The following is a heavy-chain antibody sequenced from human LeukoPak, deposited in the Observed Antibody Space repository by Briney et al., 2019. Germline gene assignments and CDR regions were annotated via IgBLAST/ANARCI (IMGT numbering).Heavy chain of an antibody. CDR1: GGSISSGDSH. CDR2: IFYSGNI. CDR3: ARAPGVAEVGRLDL. J-gene: IGHJ2*01. Sequence: SETLSLTCTVSGGSISSGDSHWSWIRQPPGKGLVWIGYIFYSGNIYYNPSLKSRVTISVDTSKNQFSLKLSSVTAADTAVYYCARAPGVAEVGRLDLWGRGTLVTVSS. V-gene: IGHV4-30-4*01. D-gene: IGHD7-27*01.